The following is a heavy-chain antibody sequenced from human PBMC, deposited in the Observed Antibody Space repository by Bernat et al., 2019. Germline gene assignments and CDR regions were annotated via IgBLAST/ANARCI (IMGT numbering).Heavy chain of an antibody. D-gene: IGHD5-18*01. CDR2: ISYDGSNK. CDR3: ASRAGYGDAFDI. Sequence: QVQLVESGGGVVQPGRSLRLSCAASGFPFSSYALHWVRQAPGKGLEWVAVISYDGSNKYYADSVKGQFIISRDNSKNTLYLQMNSLRAEDTAVYYCASRAGYGDAFDIWGQGTMVTVSS. J-gene: IGHJ3*02. CDR1: GFPFSSYA. V-gene: IGHV3-30*03.